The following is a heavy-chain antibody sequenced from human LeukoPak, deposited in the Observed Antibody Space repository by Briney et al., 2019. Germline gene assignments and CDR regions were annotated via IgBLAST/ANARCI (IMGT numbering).Heavy chain of an antibody. CDR2: INTDGSST. Sequence: GGSLRLSCAVSGSTLSSYWMHWVRQAPGKGLVWVPRINTDGSSTSYADSVKGRFTISRDNSKNTLYLQMNSLRAEDTAVYYCAREQAPLYYYDSSGLLDYWGQGTLVTVSS. J-gene: IGHJ4*02. CDR3: AREQAPLYYYDSSGLLDY. V-gene: IGHV3-74*01. D-gene: IGHD3-22*01. CDR1: GSTLSSYW.